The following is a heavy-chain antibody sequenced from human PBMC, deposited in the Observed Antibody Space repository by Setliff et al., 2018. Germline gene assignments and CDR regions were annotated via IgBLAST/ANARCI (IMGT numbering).Heavy chain of an antibody. Sequence: SETLSLTCTVSGGSVSSASHYWGWIRQAPGKGMEWIGSVYYSGYTYYKPSLQSRVTMSVDTSKNQFSLKLTSVTAAGTAVYYCARVDFTMIQGVIGHWGQGTLVTVSS. CDR2: VYYSGYT. V-gene: IGHV4-39*07. D-gene: IGHD3-10*01. CDR1: GGSVSSASHY. CDR3: ARVDFTMIQGVIGH. J-gene: IGHJ1*01.